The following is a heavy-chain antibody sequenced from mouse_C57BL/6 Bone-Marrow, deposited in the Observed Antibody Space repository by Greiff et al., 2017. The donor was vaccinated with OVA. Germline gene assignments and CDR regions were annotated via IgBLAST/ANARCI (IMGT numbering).Heavy chain of an antibody. CDR1: GYTFTSYW. V-gene: IGHV1-64*01. CDR2: IHPNSGST. CDR3: ECYCSSSWVAY. D-gene: IGHD1-1*01. J-gene: IGHJ3*01. Sequence: VQLQQSGAELVKPGASVKLSCKASGYTFTSYWMHWVKQRPGQGLEWIGMIHPNSGSTNYNEKFKSKATLTVDNSSSTAYMQLRSLTSEDSAVFCWECYCSSSWVAYWGQGTLVTVSA.